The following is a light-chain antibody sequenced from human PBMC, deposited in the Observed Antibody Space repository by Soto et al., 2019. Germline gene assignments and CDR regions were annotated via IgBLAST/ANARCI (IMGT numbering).Light chain of an antibody. CDR3: QQYYTIPYT. Sequence: EIVMTQSPDSLAVSLGERATINCKSSQSVLYNSNNKNYLAWYQQKPGQPPKLLIYWASTRESGVPDRFSGSGSGTDFTLTISSLQAEDVAVYYCQQYYTIPYTFGQGTKLEIK. V-gene: IGKV4-1*01. J-gene: IGKJ2*01. CDR1: QSVLYNSNNKNY. CDR2: WAS.